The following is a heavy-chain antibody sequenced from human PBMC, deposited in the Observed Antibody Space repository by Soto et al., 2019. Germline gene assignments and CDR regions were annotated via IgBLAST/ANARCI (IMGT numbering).Heavy chain of an antibody. J-gene: IGHJ4*02. CDR1: GYTFTSYA. Sequence: QVQLVQSGAEVKKPGASVRVSCKPSGYTFTSYAITWVRQAPGRGLEWMGWIDPFTGDTTYVQNFQGRVTMTTDTSTDTAYVELRSLTSDDAAVYYCARGLVRAVITHFDYWGQGTLVTVSS. CDR2: IDPFTGDT. V-gene: IGHV1-18*01. CDR3: ARGLVRAVITHFDY. D-gene: IGHD3-10*01.